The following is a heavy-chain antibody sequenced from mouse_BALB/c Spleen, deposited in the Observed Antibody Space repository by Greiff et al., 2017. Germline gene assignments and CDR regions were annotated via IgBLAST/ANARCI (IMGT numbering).Heavy chain of an antibody. CDR2: IDPANGNT. CDR1: GFNIKDTY. D-gene: IGHD2-4*01. Sequence: VQLKQSGAELVKPGASVKLSCTASGFNIKDTYMHWVKQRPEQGLEWIGRIDPANGNTKYDPKFQGKATITADTSSNTAYLQLSSLTSEDTAVYYCARKMITTYFDYWGQGTTLTVSS. V-gene: IGHV14-3*02. CDR3: ARKMITTYFDY. J-gene: IGHJ2*01.